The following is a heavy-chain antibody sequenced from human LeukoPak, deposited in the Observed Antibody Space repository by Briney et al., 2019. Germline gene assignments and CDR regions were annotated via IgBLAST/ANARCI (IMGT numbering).Heavy chain of an antibody. D-gene: IGHD2-15*01. J-gene: IGHJ5*02. Sequence: PGGSLRLSCAASGFTVSSNSMNWVRQAPGKGLEWVSYISSSSGSIYYADSVKGRFTISRDNAKNSLYLEMNSLSADDTAVYYCARDYCSGGARHQILTWGQGTLVTVSS. CDR3: ARDYCSGGARHQILT. CDR2: ISSSSGSI. V-gene: IGHV3-48*04. CDR1: GFTVSSNS.